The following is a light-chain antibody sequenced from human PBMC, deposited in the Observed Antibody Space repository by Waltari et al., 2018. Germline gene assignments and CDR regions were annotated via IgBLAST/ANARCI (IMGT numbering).Light chain of an antibody. CDR2: GAS. CDR1: QSVSSN. Sequence: EIVMTQSPATLSVSPGERATPSCRASQSVSSNLAWYQQKPGQAPRLLIYGASTRATGIPARFSGSGSGTEFTLTISSLQSEDFAVYYCQQSFTFGPGTKVDIK. CDR3: QQSFT. J-gene: IGKJ3*01. V-gene: IGKV3-15*01.